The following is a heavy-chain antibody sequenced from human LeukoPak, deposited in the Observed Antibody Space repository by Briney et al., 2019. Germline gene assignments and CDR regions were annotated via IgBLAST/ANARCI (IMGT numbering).Heavy chain of an antibody. J-gene: IGHJ4*02. CDR3: ARGPSYYYDSSGYDSPFDY. CDR1: GGTFSSYA. D-gene: IGHD3-22*01. V-gene: IGHV1-46*01. Sequence: ASVKVSCKASGGTFSSYAISWVRQAPGQGLEWMGIINPSGGSTSYAQKFQGRVTMTRDTSTSTVYMELSSLRSEDTAVYYCARGPSYYYDSSGYDSPFDYWGQGTLVTASS. CDR2: INPSGGST.